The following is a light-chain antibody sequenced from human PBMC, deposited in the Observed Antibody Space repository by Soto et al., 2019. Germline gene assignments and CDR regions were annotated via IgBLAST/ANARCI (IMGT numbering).Light chain of an antibody. J-gene: IGLJ2*01. CDR2: FESSGSY. CDR1: SGHSSYV. V-gene: IGLV4-60*03. Sequence: QPVLTQSSSASASLGASVKLTCTLSSGHSSYVIVWHQQQPGKAPRYLMKFESSGSYNKGSGVPDRFSGSSSGADRYLTIADLQSEDEADYYCETWDTNTRIFGGGTKLTVL. CDR3: ETWDTNTRI.